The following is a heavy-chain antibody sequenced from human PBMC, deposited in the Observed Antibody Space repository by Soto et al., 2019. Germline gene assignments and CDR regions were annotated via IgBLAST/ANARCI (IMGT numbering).Heavy chain of an antibody. Sequence: GGSLRLSCAASGFTFDDYAMHWVRQVPGRGLEWVSSITWNSHTVAYADSVKGRFTISRDNAKNSLFLQMNSLRAEDTALYYCAKAEGDTAMLIDCAFDTWGQGTMVTVSS. CDR2: ITWNSHTV. J-gene: IGHJ3*02. CDR1: GFTFDDYA. V-gene: IGHV3-9*01. D-gene: IGHD5-18*01. CDR3: AKAEGDTAMLIDCAFDT.